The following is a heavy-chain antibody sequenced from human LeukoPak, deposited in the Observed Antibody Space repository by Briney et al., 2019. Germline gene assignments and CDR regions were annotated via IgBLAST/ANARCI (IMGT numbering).Heavy chain of an antibody. CDR1: GFTFCSYN. V-gene: IGHV3-21*01. D-gene: IGHD2-15*01. CDR3: ARDRWHDY. J-gene: IGHJ4*02. Sequence: GGSLRLSCAASGFTFCSYNMNWVRQAPGKGLEWVSSISSSSSYIYYADSVKGRFTISKDSAKNSLFLQMNSLRAEDTAVYYCARDRWHDYWGQGTLVSVSS. CDR2: ISSSSSYI.